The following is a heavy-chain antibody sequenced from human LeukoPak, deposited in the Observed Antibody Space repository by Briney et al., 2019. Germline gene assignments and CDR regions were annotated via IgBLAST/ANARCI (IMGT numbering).Heavy chain of an antibody. CDR1: GFTFSSYS. CDR3: ARDIFKLVAVAGMAWVS. CDR2: ISSSSSYI. V-gene: IGHV3-21*01. J-gene: IGHJ5*02. Sequence: KPGGSLRLSCAASGFTFSSYSMNWVRQAPGKGLEWVSSISSSSSYIYYADSVKGRFTISRDNAKNSLYLQMNSLRAEDTAVYYCARDIFKLVAVAGMAWVSWGQGTLVTVSS. D-gene: IGHD6-19*01.